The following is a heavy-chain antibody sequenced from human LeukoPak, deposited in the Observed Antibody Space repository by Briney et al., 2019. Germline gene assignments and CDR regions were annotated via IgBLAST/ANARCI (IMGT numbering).Heavy chain of an antibody. Sequence: QPGGSLRLSCAASGFSFGNFAMHWVRQAPGRGLEYVSAITYNGGSTYYANSVKGRFTISRDNSKSTLYLQMGSLRAEDMAVYYCARATLTPPRTFDLWGQGTMVTVSS. J-gene: IGHJ3*01. CDR3: ARATLTPPRTFDL. D-gene: IGHD1-1*01. CDR1: GFSFGNFA. CDR2: ITYNGGST. V-gene: IGHV3-64*01.